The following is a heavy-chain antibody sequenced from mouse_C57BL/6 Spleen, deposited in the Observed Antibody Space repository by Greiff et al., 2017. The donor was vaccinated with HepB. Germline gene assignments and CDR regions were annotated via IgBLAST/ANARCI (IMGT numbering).Heavy chain of an antibody. D-gene: IGHD1-1*02. CDR3: AREGGWVGFAC. Sequence: QVQLQQSGPELVKPGASVKISCKASGYAFSSSWMNWVKQRPGKGLEWIGRIYPGDGDTNYNGKFKGKATLTADKSSSTAYMHLSSLTSEASAVYFCAREGGWVGFACWGQGPLVTVSA. J-gene: IGHJ3*01. V-gene: IGHV1-82*01. CDR1: GYAFSSSW. CDR2: IYPGDGDT.